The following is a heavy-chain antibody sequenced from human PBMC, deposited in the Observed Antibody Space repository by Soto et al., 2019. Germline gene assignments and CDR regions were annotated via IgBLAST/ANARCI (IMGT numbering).Heavy chain of an antibody. CDR1: GFSFSSYN. J-gene: IGHJ4*02. Sequence: VQLVESGGGLVKPGGSLRLSFAASGFSFSSYNMNWVRQAPGKGLEWVSSISSLSTYTNYADSVKGRFTISRDNDNNSLYLKMASLRVEDTAVYYCAIDPPLTSIVVVGVDDFWGQGTLVTVSS. CDR2: ISSLSTYT. D-gene: IGHD3-22*01. V-gene: IGHV3-21*02. CDR3: AIDPPLTSIVVVGVDDF.